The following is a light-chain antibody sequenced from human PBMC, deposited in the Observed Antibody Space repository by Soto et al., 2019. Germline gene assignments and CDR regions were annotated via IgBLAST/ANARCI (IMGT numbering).Light chain of an antibody. V-gene: IGLV2-8*01. CDR1: SSDVGASDY. Sequence: QSALTQPPSVSGSPGQSVAISCTGTSSDVGASDYVSWYQQHSGKAPKLLLYEVNKRPSGVPDRFSGSKSGNTASLTVSALQADDEADYYCLSHSGSSNVLGTGTKLTVL. CDR3: LSHSGSSNV. CDR2: EVN. J-gene: IGLJ1*01.